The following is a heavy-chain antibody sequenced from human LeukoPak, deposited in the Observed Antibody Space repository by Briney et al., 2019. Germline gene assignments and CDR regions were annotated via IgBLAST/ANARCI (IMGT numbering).Heavy chain of an antibody. V-gene: IGHV3-30*02. J-gene: IGHJ4*02. CDR2: IRYDGSEK. Sequence: GGSLRLSCAASGFTFSSYDMQWVRQSPGKGLEWVTFIRYDGSEKYYVDSVEGRFTISRDNSKNTLYLQMNSLRAEDTAVYYCARASYDSSGYHDYWGQGTLVTVSS. CDR3: ARASYDSSGYHDY. CDR1: GFTFSSYD. D-gene: IGHD3-22*01.